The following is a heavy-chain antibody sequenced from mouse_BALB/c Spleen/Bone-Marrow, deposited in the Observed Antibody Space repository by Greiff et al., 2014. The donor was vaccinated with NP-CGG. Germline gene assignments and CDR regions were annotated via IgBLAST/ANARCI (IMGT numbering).Heavy chain of an antibody. CDR1: GYTFTSYV. CDR2: INPYNDGT. CDR3: AREGVDYFDY. V-gene: IGHV1-14*01. Sequence: EVQLQQSGPELVKPGASVKMSCKASGYTFTSYVMHWVKQQPGQGLEWFGYINPYNDGTKYNEKFEGRATLTSDKSSSTAYMELSSLTSEDPAVYFCAREGVDYFDYWGQGTTLTVSS. J-gene: IGHJ2*01.